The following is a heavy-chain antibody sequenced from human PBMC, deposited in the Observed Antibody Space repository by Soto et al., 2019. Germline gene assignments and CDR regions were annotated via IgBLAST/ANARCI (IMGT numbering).Heavy chain of an antibody. CDR1: GFSFSTYA. CDR3: ARSIAVAGLDY. Sequence: PGGSLRLSCATSGFSFSTYAIHWVRQAPGKGLDWVAVISNDGSKRYYAQSVKGRFTISRDNSNNTVDLQMNSLRAEDTALYYRARSIAVAGLDYWGPGTLVTVSS. J-gene: IGHJ4*02. D-gene: IGHD6-19*01. CDR2: ISNDGSKR. V-gene: IGHV3-30-3*01.